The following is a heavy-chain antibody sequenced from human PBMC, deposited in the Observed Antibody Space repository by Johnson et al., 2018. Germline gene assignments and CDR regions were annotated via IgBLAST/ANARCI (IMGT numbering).Heavy chain of an antibody. CDR1: GFTFSDYA. D-gene: IGHD3-10*01. CDR3: AKGSLMAPRELYFQH. J-gene: IGHJ1*01. CDR2: ITSSGGST. Sequence: VQLVQSGGGLVQPGGSLRFSCAASGFTFSDYAMSWVRQAPGKGLEWVSTITSSGGSTYYTDSVKGRFTISRDNSKHTLYLQMNSLRVEDTAVYYCAKGSLMAPRELYFQHWGQGTLVTVSS. V-gene: IGHV3-23*04.